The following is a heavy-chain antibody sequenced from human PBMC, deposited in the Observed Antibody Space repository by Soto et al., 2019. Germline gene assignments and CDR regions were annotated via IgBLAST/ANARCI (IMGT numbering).Heavy chain of an antibody. CDR2: IYYSGST. CDR1: GGSTSSYY. Sequence: SETLSLTCTVSGGSTSSYYWSWIRQPPGKGLEWIGYIYYSGSTNYNPSLKSRVTISVDTSKNQFSLKLSSVTAADTAVYYCAHSFRDAFDIWGQGTMVTVSS. CDR3: AHSFRDAFDI. D-gene: IGHD3-16*01. J-gene: IGHJ3*02. V-gene: IGHV4-59*01.